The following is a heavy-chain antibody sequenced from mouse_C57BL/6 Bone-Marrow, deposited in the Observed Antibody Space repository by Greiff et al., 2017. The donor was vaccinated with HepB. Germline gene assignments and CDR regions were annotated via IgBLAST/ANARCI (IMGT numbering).Heavy chain of an antibody. J-gene: IGHJ4*01. D-gene: IGHD2-3*01. V-gene: IGHV5-4*03. CDR3: ARVLYDGYYDYAMDY. CDR1: GFTFSSYA. CDR2: ISDGGSYT. Sequence: DVKLQESGGGLVKPGGSLKLSCAASGFTFSSYAMSWVRQTPEKRLEWVATISDGGSYTYYPDNVKGRFTISRDNAKNNLYLQMSHLKSEDTAMYYCARVLYDGYYDYAMDYWGQGTSVTVSS.